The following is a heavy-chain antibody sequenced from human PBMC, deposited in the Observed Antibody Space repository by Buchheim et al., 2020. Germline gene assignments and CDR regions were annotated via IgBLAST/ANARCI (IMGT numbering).Heavy chain of an antibody. CDR1: GFTFSSYS. CDR3: ARDNQNRVVTPGSYGVDY. J-gene: IGHJ4*02. CDR2: ISSSSSYI. D-gene: IGHD4-23*01. V-gene: IGHV3-21*01. Sequence: EVQLVESGGGLVKPGGSLRLSCAASGFTFSSYSMNWVRQAPGKGLEWVSSISSSSSYIYYADSVKGRFTISRDNAKNSLYLQMNSLRAEDTAVYYCARDNQNRVVTPGSYGVDYWGQGTL.